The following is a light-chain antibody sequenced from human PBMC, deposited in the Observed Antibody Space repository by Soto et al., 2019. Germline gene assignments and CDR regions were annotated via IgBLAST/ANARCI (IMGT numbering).Light chain of an antibody. CDR3: QQRKSWPAIT. V-gene: IGKV3-11*01. Sequence: IVLTQSPATLSLSPGDRATLSCRASQSVSNSLVWYQHKPGQAPRFLIYDASKRATGTPARFSGSGSGTDFTLTFSSLEPEDFAVYYCQQRKSWPAITFGQGTRLEI. CDR2: DAS. CDR1: QSVSNS. J-gene: IGKJ5*01.